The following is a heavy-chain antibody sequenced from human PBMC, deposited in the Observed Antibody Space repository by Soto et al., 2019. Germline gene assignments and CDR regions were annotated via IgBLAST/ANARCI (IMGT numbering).Heavy chain of an antibody. CDR2: TRNKANSYST. Sequence: EVQLVESGGGLVQPGGSLRLSCAASGFSSSDHFMDWVRQAPGKGLEWVGRTRNKANSYSTEYAASVKGRFTVSRDDSKNSLYLQMNSLRTEDTAVYYCTRYLVRGRGMDVWGQGTTVTVSS. V-gene: IGHV3-72*01. D-gene: IGHD3-10*02. CDR1: GFSSSDHF. CDR3: TRYLVRGRGMDV. J-gene: IGHJ6*02.